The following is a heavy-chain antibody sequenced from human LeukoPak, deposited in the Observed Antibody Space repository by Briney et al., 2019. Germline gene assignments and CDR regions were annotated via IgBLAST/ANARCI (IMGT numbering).Heavy chain of an antibody. CDR1: GFTVSSNY. Sequence: GGSLRLSCAASGFTVSSNYMSWVRQAPGKGLEWVSVIYSGGSTYYADPVRGRFTISRDNSKNTLYLQMNSLRVEDTAVYFCARDPGAFPYFFDCWGQGTLVTVSS. V-gene: IGHV3-53*01. J-gene: IGHJ4*02. CDR2: IYSGGST. D-gene: IGHD4/OR15-4a*01. CDR3: ARDPGAFPYFFDC.